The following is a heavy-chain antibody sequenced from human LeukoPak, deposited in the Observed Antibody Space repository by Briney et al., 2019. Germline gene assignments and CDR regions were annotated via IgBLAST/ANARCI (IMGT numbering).Heavy chain of an antibody. CDR3: TRDLSVWLLTFDY. Sequence: QAGGSLRLSCTASGFTFGDYAMSWVRQAPGKGVEWVGFIRSKAYGGTTEYAACVKGRFTISRDDSKSIAYLQMNSLKTEDTAVYYCTRDLSVWLLTFDYWGQGTLVTVSS. CDR2: IRSKAYGGTT. CDR1: GFTFGDYA. V-gene: IGHV3-49*04. J-gene: IGHJ4*02. D-gene: IGHD3-9*01.